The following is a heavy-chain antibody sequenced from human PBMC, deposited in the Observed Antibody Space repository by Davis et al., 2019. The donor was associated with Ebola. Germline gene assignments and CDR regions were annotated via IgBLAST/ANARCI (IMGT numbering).Heavy chain of an antibody. CDR2: IYYSGST. V-gene: IGHV4-59*12. J-gene: IGHJ1*01. D-gene: IGHD3-22*01. Sequence: ESLKISCAASGFTFSSYAMSWVRQAPGKGLEWIGYIYYSGSTNYNPSLKSRVTISVDTSKNQFSLKLSSVTAADTAVYYCARAEWSDYYDSSGYFRHWGQGTLVTVSS. CDR3: ARAEWSDYYDSSGYFRH. CDR1: GFTFSSYA.